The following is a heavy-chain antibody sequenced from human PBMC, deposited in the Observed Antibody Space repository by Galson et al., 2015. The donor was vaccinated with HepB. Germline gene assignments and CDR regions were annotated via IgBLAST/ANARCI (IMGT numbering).Heavy chain of an antibody. Sequence: SLRLSCAASGFSFSTYGMHWVRQAPGKGLEWLTAISHDGYTKFHADSVKGRFTISRDNSKNMLWLEMNNVRIEDTALYYCARGSSVEAVLPLDPWGQGTLVSVSS. CDR2: ISHDGYTK. V-gene: IGHV3-30-3*01. D-gene: IGHD1-26*01. CDR1: GFSFSTYG. J-gene: IGHJ5*02. CDR3: ARGSSVEAVLPLDP.